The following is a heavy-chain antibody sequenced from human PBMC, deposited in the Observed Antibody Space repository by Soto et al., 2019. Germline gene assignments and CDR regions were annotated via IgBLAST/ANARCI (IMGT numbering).Heavy chain of an antibody. V-gene: IGHV1-46*01. CDR3: AREAIVAGATTGMDV. CDR1: GYTLTTFF. Sequence: QVQLVQSGAEVQKPGASVKVSCKASGYTLTTFFMHWVRQAPGQGLEWMGVINPGYPAGRSTTNAQKFQGRVTMTNNASTSPVYLELSRLRADDTAVYSCAREAIVAGATTGMDVWGQGTTVTVSS. J-gene: IGHJ6*02. D-gene: IGHD1-26*01. CDR2: INPGYPAGRST.